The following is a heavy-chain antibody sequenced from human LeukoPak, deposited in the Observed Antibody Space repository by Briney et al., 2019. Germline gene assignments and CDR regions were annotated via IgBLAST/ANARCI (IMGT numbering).Heavy chain of an antibody. Sequence: GGSLRLSCAASGFTFSSYWMSWVRQAPGKGLEWVANIKQDGSEKYYVDSVKGRFTISRDNAKNSLYLQMNSLRAEDTAVYYCARSDCSGGSCYSKAPMDVWGQGTTVTVSS. J-gene: IGHJ6*02. V-gene: IGHV3-7*01. CDR3: ARSDCSGGSCYSKAPMDV. D-gene: IGHD2-15*01. CDR1: GFTFSSYW. CDR2: IKQDGSEK.